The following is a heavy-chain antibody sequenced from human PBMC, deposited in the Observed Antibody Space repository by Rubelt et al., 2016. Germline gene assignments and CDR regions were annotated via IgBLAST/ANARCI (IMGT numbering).Heavy chain of an antibody. CDR3: ARDMEQLVGCVGY. V-gene: IGHV1-18*01. Sequence: GLEWMGWISAYNGNTNYAQKLQGRVTMTTDTSTSTAYMELRSLRSDDTAVYYCARDMEQLVGCVGYWGQGTLVTVSS. CDR2: ISAYNGNT. J-gene: IGHJ4*02. D-gene: IGHD6-6*01.